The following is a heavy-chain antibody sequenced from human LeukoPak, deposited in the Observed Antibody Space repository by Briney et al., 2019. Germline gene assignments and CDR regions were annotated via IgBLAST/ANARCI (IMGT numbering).Heavy chain of an antibody. CDR3: ARVPDYYGSGPGQIDY. V-gene: IGHV4-59*01. CDR1: GGSISSYY. Sequence: PSETLSLTCTVSGGSISSYYWSWIRQPPGKGLEWIGYIYYSGSTNYNPSLKSRVTISVDTSKNQFSLKLSSVTAADTAVYYCARVPDYYGSGPGQIDYWGQGTLVTVSS. D-gene: IGHD3-10*01. CDR2: IYYSGST. J-gene: IGHJ4*02.